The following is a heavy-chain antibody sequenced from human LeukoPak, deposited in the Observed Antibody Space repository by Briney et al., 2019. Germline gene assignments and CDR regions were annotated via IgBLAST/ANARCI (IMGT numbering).Heavy chain of an antibody. J-gene: IGHJ5*02. Sequence: SETLSLTCTVSGGSISSYYWSWIRKPPGKGLEWIGYIYYSGSTNYNPSRKSRVNISVDTSKNQFSLKLSSVTAADTAVYYCAREGRRSDCSSTSCYAKLYNWFDPWGQGTLVTVSS. V-gene: IGHV4-59*01. CDR3: AREGRRSDCSSTSCYAKLYNWFDP. CDR1: GGSISSYY. CDR2: IYYSGST. D-gene: IGHD2-2*01.